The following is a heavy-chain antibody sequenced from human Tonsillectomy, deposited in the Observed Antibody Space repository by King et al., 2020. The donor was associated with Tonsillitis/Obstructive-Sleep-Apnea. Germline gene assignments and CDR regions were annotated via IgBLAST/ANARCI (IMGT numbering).Heavy chain of an antibody. CDR3: ARVRSPWDWFDP. D-gene: IGHD3-16*01. CDR1: GFTFSDFH. Sequence: QLVQSGGGLVKPGGSLRLSCAASGFTFSDFHMSWIRHAPGKGLEWVSYISTSNDYTKYAESVKGRFTISRDSAKNSLFLQMTSLRAEDTAVYYCARVRSPWDWFDPWGQGTLVTVSS. J-gene: IGHJ5*02. CDR2: ISTSNDYT. V-gene: IGHV3-11*05.